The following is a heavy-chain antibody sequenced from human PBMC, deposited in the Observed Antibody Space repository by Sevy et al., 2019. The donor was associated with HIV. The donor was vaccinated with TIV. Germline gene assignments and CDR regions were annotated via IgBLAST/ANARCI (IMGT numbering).Heavy chain of an antibody. J-gene: IGHJ6*02. D-gene: IGHD4-17*01. CDR2: IYQDGSEK. Sequence: GGCLRLSCVASGFSFRSYWMTWVRQAPGKGLEWVANIYQDGSEKYYADSVKGRITISRDNTKNSLYLQMNSLRAEDTAVYYCVREGSYGDYRLPYYYGMDVWGQGTTVTVSS. CDR1: GFSFRSYW. CDR3: VREGSYGDYRLPYYYGMDV. V-gene: IGHV3-7*01.